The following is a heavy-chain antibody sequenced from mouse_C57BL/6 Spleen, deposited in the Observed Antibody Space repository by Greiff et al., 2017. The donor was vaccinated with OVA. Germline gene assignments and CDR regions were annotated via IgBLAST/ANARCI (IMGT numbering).Heavy chain of an antibody. D-gene: IGHD1-1*01. CDR1: GYTFTDYE. V-gene: IGHV1-15*01. CDR3: TRSEYYYGSSYGSPYAMDY. CDR2: IDPETGGT. Sequence: VKVVESGAELVRPGASVTLSCKASGYTFTDYEMHWVKQTPVHGLEWIGAIDPETGGTAYNQKFKGKAILTADKSSSTAYMELRSLTSEDSAVYYCTRSEYYYGSSYGSPYAMDYWGQGTSVTVSS. J-gene: IGHJ4*01.